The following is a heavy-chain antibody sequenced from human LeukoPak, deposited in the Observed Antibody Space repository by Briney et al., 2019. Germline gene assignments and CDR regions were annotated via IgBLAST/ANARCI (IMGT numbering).Heavy chain of an antibody. V-gene: IGHV1-69*04. CDR2: IIPILGIA. Sequence: SVKVSCKASRGTFSSYAISWVRQAPGQGLEWMGRIIPILGIANYAQKFQGRVTITADKSTSTAYMELSSLRSEDTAVYYCARSSPAADFDYWGQGTLVTVSS. CDR1: RGTFSSYA. CDR3: ARSSPAADFDY. J-gene: IGHJ4*02. D-gene: IGHD6-13*01.